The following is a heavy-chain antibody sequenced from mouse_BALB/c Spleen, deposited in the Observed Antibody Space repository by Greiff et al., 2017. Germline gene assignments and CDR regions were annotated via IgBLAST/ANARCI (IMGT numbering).Heavy chain of an antibody. CDR1: GYTFTSYW. CDR2: INPSTGYT. D-gene: IGHD2-3*01. V-gene: IGHV1-7*01. Sequence: VQLQQSGAELAKPGASVKMSCKASGYTFTSYWMHWVKQRPGQGLEWIGYINPSTGYTEYNQKFKDKATLTADKSSSTAYMQLSSLTSEDSAVYYCANDGLYYYAMDYWGQGTSVTVSS. CDR3: ANDGLYYYAMDY. J-gene: IGHJ4*01.